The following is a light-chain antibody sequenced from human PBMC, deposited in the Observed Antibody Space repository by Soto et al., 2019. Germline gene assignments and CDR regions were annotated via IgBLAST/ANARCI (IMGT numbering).Light chain of an antibody. CDR2: AAS. CDR1: QSISRY. V-gene: IGKV1-39*01. Sequence: DIQMTQSPSSLSASVGDRATITCRASQSISRYLNWYQQTRGKAPKVXIYAASSLQSGVPSRCSGSGAGTDCTRTISRLQPEDVETYYCQQSYSTPRTFGQGTKVDIK. CDR3: QQSYSTPRT. J-gene: IGKJ1*01.